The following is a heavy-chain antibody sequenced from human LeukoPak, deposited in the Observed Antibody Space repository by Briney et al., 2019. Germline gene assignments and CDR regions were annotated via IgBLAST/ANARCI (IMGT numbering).Heavy chain of an antibody. CDR1: GGSFSGYY. CDR3: ARLTTVTGLDY. V-gene: IGHV4-59*08. CDR2: IYYTGTT. D-gene: IGHD4-11*01. J-gene: IGHJ4*02. Sequence: SETLSLTCAVYGGSFSGYYWSWIRQPPGKGLEWIGYIYYTGTTDSNPSLKSRVTISVDTSKNQFSLKLSSVTAADTAVYYCARLTTVTGLDYWGQGTLVTVSS.